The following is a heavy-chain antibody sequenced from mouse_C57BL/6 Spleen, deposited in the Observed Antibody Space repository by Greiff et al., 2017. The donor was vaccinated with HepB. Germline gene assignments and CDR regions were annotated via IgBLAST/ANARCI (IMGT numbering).Heavy chain of an antibody. CDR1: GFTFSSYA. J-gene: IGHJ4*01. V-gene: IGHV5-4*01. CDR2: ISDGGSYT. CDR3: AREVSYYSNYDAMDY. D-gene: IGHD2-5*01. Sequence: DVHLVESGGGLVKPGGSLKLSCAASGFTFSSYAMSWVRQTPEKRLEWVATISDGGSYTYYPDNVKGRFTISRDNAKNNLYLQMSHLKSEDTAMYYCAREVSYYSNYDAMDYWGQGTSVTVSS.